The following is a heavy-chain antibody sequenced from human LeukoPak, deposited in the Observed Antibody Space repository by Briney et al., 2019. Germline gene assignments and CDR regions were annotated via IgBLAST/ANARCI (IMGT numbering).Heavy chain of an antibody. D-gene: IGHD6-13*01. CDR3: ARETAATGPTTKLFDY. V-gene: IGHV3-48*04. CDR1: GFTFSTYT. CDR2: ISSSGSTI. Sequence: GGSLRLSCAASGFTFSTYTMNWVRQAPGKGLEWDSYISSSGSTIYYADSVKGRFTISRDNSKNSLYLQMNSLRAEDTALYYCARETAATGPTTKLFDYWGQGTLVTVSS. J-gene: IGHJ4*02.